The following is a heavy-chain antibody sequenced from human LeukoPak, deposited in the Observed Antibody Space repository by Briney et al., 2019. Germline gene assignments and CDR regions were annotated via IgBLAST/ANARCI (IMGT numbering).Heavy chain of an antibody. Sequence: GPSVKLSCKASGYTLTGYYMHWVRHAPGQGLEWMGWINPNSGGTTYAKKFQGWVTMNRDMSISTAYMELSRPRSDDTAVYYCARDAYSSSWYRGGELEYWGQGTLVTVSS. CDR1: GYTLTGYY. D-gene: IGHD6-13*01. CDR3: ARDAYSSSWYRGGELEY. CDR2: INPNSGGT. J-gene: IGHJ4*02. V-gene: IGHV1-2*04.